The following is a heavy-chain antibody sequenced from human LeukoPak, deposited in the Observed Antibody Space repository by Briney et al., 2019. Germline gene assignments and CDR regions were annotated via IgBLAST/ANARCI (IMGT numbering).Heavy chain of an antibody. J-gene: IGHJ6*03. CDR3: ARGRQQLVSDYYYYYYMDV. Sequence: SETLSLTCTVSGGSISSSSYYWGWIRQPPGKGLERIESIYYSGSTYYNPSLKSRVTISVDTSKNQFSLKLSSVTAADTAVYYCARGRQQLVSDYYYYYYMDVWGKGTTVTVSS. D-gene: IGHD6-13*01. V-gene: IGHV4-39*07. CDR1: GGSISSSSYY. CDR2: IYYSGST.